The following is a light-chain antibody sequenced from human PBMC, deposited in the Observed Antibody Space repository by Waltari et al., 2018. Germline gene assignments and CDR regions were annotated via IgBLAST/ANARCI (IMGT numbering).Light chain of an antibody. Sequence: QSVLTQPPSASGTPGQRVTISCSGTSPNLGNTVVNWYQQVPGTAPKLLIYRNDLRPSGVPDRFSASKSGTSASLAISGLQSEDEAEYYCASWDDSLNGHWVFGGGTKVTVL. J-gene: IGLJ3*02. CDR3: ASWDDSLNGHWV. CDR1: SPNLGNTV. CDR2: RND. V-gene: IGLV1-44*01.